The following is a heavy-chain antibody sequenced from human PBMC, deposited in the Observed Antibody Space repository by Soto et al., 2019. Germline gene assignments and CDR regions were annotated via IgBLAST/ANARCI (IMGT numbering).Heavy chain of an antibody. J-gene: IGHJ5*02. D-gene: IGHD3-3*01. CDR1: GDSLSSFG. CDR3: ARGNFYGVVPAALSWFDT. V-gene: IGHV1-18*04. Sequence: XVKVSCKASGDSLSSFGIAWVRHAAGQGLEWMGWISGYNGNTIYAQNVQDRVTMTTDTAANTASMEMRSLRSDDTAIYFCARGNFYGVVPAALSWFDTWGQGTLVTVSS. CDR2: ISGYNGNT.